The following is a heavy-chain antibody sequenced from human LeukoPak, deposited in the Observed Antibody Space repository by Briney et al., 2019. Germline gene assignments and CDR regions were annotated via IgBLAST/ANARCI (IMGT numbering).Heavy chain of an antibody. Sequence: GASVKVSCKASGYTFTGYYMNWVRQAPGQGLEWMGWINPNSGGINHAQKFQGRVTMTRDTSISTAYMELSSLRSDDTAVYYCARSRTPTIFEGKGGDFDYWGQGTLVTVSS. J-gene: IGHJ4*02. V-gene: IGHV1-2*02. CDR2: INPNSGGI. CDR3: ARSRTPTIFEGKGGDFDY. D-gene: IGHD3-3*01. CDR1: GYTFTGYY.